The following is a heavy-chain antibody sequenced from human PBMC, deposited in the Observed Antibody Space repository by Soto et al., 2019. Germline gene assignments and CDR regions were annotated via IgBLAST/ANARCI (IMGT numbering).Heavy chain of an antibody. D-gene: IGHD6-13*01. J-gene: IGHJ4*02. CDR3: ARDPAEAVIAAAGTLFDY. Sequence: EVQLVESGGGLVQPGGSLRLSCAASGFTFSSYSMNWVRQAPGKGLEWVSYISSSSSTIYYADSVKGRFTISRDNAKNSLYLQMNSLRAEDTAVYYCARDPAEAVIAAAGTLFDYWGQGTLVTVSS. CDR2: ISSSSSTI. V-gene: IGHV3-48*01. CDR1: GFTFSSYS.